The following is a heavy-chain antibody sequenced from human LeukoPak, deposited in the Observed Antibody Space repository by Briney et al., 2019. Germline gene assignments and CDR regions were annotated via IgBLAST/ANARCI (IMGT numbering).Heavy chain of an antibody. V-gene: IGHV3-21*01. J-gene: IGHJ4*02. Sequence: PGGSLRLSCAASGFTFSSYSMNWVRQAPGKGLEWVSSISSSSSYIYYTDSVKGRFTISRDNAKNSLYLQMNSLRAEDTAVYYCASTVTTLFDYWGQGTLVTVSS. CDR2: ISSSSSYI. D-gene: IGHD4-11*01. CDR1: GFTFSSYS. CDR3: ASTVTTLFDY.